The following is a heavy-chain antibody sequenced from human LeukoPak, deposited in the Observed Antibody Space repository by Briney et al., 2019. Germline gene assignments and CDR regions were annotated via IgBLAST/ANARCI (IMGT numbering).Heavy chain of an antibody. CDR1: GYTFTSYD. J-gene: IGHJ5*02. CDR2: IIPFLSTA. V-gene: IGHV1-69*13. CDR3: ARVSQGHSVRGVISDWFDP. D-gene: IGHD3-10*01. Sequence: ASVKVSCKASGYTFTSYDINWVRQATGQGLEWMGGIIPFLSTADYAQKFQGRITITADESTSTAYMELSSLRSDDTAVYYCARVSQGHSVRGVISDWFDPWGQGTLVTVSS.